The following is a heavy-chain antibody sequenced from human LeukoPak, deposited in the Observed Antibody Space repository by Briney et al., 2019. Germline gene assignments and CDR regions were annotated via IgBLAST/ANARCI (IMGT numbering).Heavy chain of an antibody. Sequence: GGSLRLSCLASGFTFSSYGMHWVRQAPGKGLEWVAFIRYDGSNKYYADSVKGRFTISRDNSKNTLYLQMNSLRAEDTAVYYCAKEEGSLITIFGVVPSTAGVDYWGQGTLVTVSS. CDR1: GFTFSSYG. CDR3: AKEEGSLITIFGVVPSTAGVDY. CDR2: IRYDGSNK. J-gene: IGHJ4*02. V-gene: IGHV3-30*02. D-gene: IGHD3-3*01.